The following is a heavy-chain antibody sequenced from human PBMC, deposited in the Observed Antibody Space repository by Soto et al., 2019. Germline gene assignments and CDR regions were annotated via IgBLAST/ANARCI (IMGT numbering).Heavy chain of an antibody. CDR2: IYPRDSDI. D-gene: IGHD6-13*01. J-gene: IGHJ5*02. CDR3: ARSAGSSSWYEYNWFDP. V-gene: IGHV5-51*01. CDR1: GYSFITHW. Sequence: VESLKIWWRGSGYSFITHWIGWVRQMPGKGLEWMAIIYPRDSDIRYSPSFQGQVTVSVDKSISTAYLQWSSLKASDTAIYYCARSAGSSSWYEYNWFDPWGQGTLVPVSS.